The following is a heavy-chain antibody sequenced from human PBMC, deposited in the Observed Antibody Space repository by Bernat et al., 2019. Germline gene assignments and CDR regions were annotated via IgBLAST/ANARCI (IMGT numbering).Heavy chain of an antibody. J-gene: IGHJ3*02. CDR3: AREYSSGWFDAFDI. CDR1: GFTVSSNY. D-gene: IGHD6-19*01. CDR2: IYSGGST. V-gene: IGHV3-53*01. Sequence: EVQLVESGGGLIQPGGSLRLSCAASGFTVSSNYMSWVRQAPGKGLEWVSVIYSGGSTYYADSVKSRFTISRDNSKNTLYLQMNSLRAEDTAVYYCAREYSSGWFDAFDIWGQGTMVTVSS.